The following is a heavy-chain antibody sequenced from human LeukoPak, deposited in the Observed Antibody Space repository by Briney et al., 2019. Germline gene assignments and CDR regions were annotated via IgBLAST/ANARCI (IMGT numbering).Heavy chain of an antibody. V-gene: IGHV3-30*18. Sequence: GGSLRLSCAASGFTFSSYGMHWVRQAPGKGLEWVAVISYDGSNKYYADSVKGRFTISRDNSKNTLYLQMNSLRAEDTAVYYCAKDGRYWSVGGLHGFDYWGQGTLVTVSS. CDR1: GFTFSSYG. D-gene: IGHD2-15*01. CDR3: AKDGRYWSVGGLHGFDY. J-gene: IGHJ4*02. CDR2: ISYDGSNK.